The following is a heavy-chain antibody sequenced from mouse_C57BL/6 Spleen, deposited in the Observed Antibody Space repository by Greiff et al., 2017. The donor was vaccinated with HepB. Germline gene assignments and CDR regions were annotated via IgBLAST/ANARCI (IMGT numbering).Heavy chain of an antibody. CDR1: GYTFTSYW. V-gene: IGHV1-69*01. CDR2: IDPSDSYT. CDR3: ARSGATVVARYAMDY. J-gene: IGHJ4*01. D-gene: IGHD1-1*01. Sequence: QVQLQQPGAELVMPGASVKLSCKASGYTFTSYWMHWVKQRPGQGLEWIGEIDPSDSYTNYNQKFKGKSTLTVDKSSSTAYMQLSSMTSEDSAVYYCARSGATVVARYAMDYWGQGTSVTVSS.